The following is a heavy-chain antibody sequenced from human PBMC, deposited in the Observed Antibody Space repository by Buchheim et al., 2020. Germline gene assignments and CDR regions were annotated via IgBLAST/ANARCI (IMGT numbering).Heavy chain of an antibody. Sequence: LVESGGDVVQPGGSLRLSCSVSEFTFSNSIIHWVRQAPGKGLEWVTAMSYDGYSKYYADSVKGRFTIYRDSSKNALLVQMDSLRPEDTGVYYCAREGGTSGTCGYFDIWGRGTL. CDR3: AREGGTSGTCGYFDI. CDR1: EFTFSNSI. D-gene: IGHD1-26*01. V-gene: IGHV3-30-3*01. J-gene: IGHJ2*01. CDR2: MSYDGYSK.